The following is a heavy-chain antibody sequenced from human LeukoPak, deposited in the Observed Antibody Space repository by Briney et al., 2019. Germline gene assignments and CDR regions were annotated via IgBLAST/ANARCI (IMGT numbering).Heavy chain of an antibody. V-gene: IGHV4-39*01. CDR3: ARGDTSGYSGSYGMDV. J-gene: IGHJ6*02. CDR2: IYNSGST. D-gene: IGHD5-12*01. Sequence: KPSETLSLTCTVSGDSISSSSHYWGWIRQPPGKGLEWIGSIYNSGSTYYKSSLKGRVTISVDTSKNQFTLKLSSVTAADTAVYYCARGDTSGYSGSYGMDVWGQGTTVTVSS. CDR1: GDSISSSSHY.